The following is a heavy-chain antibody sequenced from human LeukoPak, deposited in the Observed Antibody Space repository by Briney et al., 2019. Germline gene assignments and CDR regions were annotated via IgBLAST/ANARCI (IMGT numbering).Heavy chain of an antibody. CDR2: ISAYNGNT. V-gene: IGHV1-18*01. CDR3: ARDSLWGSYRPYYYYYGMDV. CDR1: GYTFTSYG. Sequence: GASVKVSCKASGYTFTSYGISWVRQAPGQGLEWMGWISAYNGNTNYAQKLQGRVTMTTDTSTSTACMELRSLRSDDTAVYYCARDSLWGSYRPYYYYYGMDVWGQGTTVTVSS. D-gene: IGHD3-16*02. J-gene: IGHJ6*02.